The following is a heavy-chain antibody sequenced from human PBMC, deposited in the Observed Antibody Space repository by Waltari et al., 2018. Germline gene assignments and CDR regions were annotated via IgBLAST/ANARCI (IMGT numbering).Heavy chain of an antibody. Sequence: EVQLVQSGAEVKKPGESLKISCKGSGYSFTSYWIGWVRPMPGKGLEWMGIIYPGDSDTRYSPSFQGQVTISADNSISTAYLQWSSLKASDTAMYYCARLENVWGSSPGGMDVWGQGTTVTVSS. D-gene: IGHD6-6*01. J-gene: IGHJ6*02. CDR2: IYPGDSDT. CDR3: ARLENVWGSSPGGMDV. V-gene: IGHV5-51*03. CDR1: GYSFTSYW.